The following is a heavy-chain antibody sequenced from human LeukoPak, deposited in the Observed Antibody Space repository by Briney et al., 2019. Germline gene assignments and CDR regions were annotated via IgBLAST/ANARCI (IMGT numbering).Heavy chain of an antibody. V-gene: IGHV4-39*01. CDR3: TRQSSVAGTSFDY. CDR2: IYYSGST. CDR1: GGSISSSSSY. Sequence: KTSETLSLTCTVSGGSISSSSSYWGWIRQPPGKGLEWIGSIYYSGSTYYNPSLKSRVTISVDTSKNQFSLRLSSVTAADTTFYYCTRQSSVAGTSFDYWGQGTLVTVSS. D-gene: IGHD6-19*01. J-gene: IGHJ4*02.